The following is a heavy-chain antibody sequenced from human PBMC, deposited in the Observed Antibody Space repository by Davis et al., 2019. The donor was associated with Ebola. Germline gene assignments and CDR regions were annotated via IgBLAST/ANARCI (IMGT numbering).Heavy chain of an antibody. CDR3: ARAPAGSNWNYGGNWFDP. D-gene: IGHD1-7*01. CDR1: GYTFTAFF. CDR2: INPSTGAT. Sequence: ASVKVSCKTSGYTFTAFFIHWVRQAPGEGLEWMGIINPSTGATQSARKFQGRVTLTRDTSTSTVYMELSSLRSEDTAVYYCARAPAGSNWNYGGNWFDPWGQGTLVSVSS. V-gene: IGHV1-46*01. J-gene: IGHJ5*02.